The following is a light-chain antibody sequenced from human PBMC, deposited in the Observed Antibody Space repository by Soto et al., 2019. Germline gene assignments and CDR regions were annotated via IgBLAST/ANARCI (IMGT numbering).Light chain of an antibody. CDR1: QTLDRY. V-gene: IGKV1-39*01. Sequence: IPLTQSPSSLSASVGDRVTISCRASQTLDRYLNWYQQKPGKAPKVLIYAASILQTGVPSRFNGGGSGTDFTLTINSLQPEDFGTYYCQQSFDMPRTFGQGTRLEIK. CDR2: AAS. CDR3: QQSFDMPRT. J-gene: IGKJ2*01.